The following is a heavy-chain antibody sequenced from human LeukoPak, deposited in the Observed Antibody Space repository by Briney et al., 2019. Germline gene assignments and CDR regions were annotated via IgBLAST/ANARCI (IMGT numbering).Heavy chain of an antibody. CDR2: VKSDGSNP. V-gene: IGHV3-74*01. J-gene: IGHJ4*02. Sequence: GGSLRLSCAASRFSFSNYWMHWFRQAPGKGLVWVSRVKSDGSNPSYADSVKGRFTISRDNAENMLYLQMNTLGAEDTAVYYCARDIVSGSGSLDYWGQGTLVTVSS. CDR1: RFSFSNYW. D-gene: IGHD3-10*01. CDR3: ARDIVSGSGSLDY.